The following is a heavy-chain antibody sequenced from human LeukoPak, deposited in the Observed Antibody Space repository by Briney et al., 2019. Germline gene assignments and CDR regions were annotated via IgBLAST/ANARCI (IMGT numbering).Heavy chain of an antibody. CDR2: IKYDGDEE. Sequence: GGSLRLSCAASGFTFSDYWMSRMRQAPGKGLEWVANIKYDGDEEYYVDSVKGRFTISRDNAKNSLYLQLNSLRVEDTAVYYCKSGGAAPGSFDNWGQGTLVTVSS. CDR1: GFTFSDYW. D-gene: IGHD6-13*01. V-gene: IGHV3-7*01. J-gene: IGHJ4*02. CDR3: KSGGAAPGSFDN.